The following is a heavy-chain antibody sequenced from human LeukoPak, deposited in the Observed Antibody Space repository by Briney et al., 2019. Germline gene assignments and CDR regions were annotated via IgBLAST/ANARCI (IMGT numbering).Heavy chain of an antibody. CDR1: GFAFSDYS. CDR2: ISTSGSTI. Sequence: PGGSLRLSCAASGFAFSDYSMNWVRQAPGKGLEWVSYISTSGSTIYYADSVKGRFTISRDNAKNSLYLQMNSLRAEDTAVYYCAKHRGWELFAYWGQGTLVTVSS. D-gene: IGHD1-26*01. CDR3: AKHRGWELFAY. J-gene: IGHJ4*02. V-gene: IGHV3-48*04.